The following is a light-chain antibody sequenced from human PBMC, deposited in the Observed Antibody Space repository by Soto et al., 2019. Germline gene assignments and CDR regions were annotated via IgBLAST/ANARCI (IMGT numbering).Light chain of an antibody. V-gene: IGLV6-57*03. Sequence: NFMLTQPHSVSESPGKTVTISCTRSSGSIASNYVQWYQQRPGSAPTTVIYEDNHRPSGVPDRFSGSIDSSSNSASLTIAGLKTEDAADYYCQSYDSSNWVFGGGTKLTVL. J-gene: IGLJ3*02. CDR3: QSYDSSNWV. CDR1: SGSIASNY. CDR2: EDN.